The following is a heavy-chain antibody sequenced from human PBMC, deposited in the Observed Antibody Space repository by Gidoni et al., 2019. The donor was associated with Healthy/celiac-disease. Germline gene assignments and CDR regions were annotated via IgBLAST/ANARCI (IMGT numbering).Heavy chain of an antibody. CDR3: AKQFGLGAAGTFDY. J-gene: IGHJ4*02. CDR1: SSSC. CDR2: ISYDGSNK. D-gene: IGHD6-25*01. Sequence: SSSCAHWVRQAPVKGLEWVAVISYDGSNKYYAHSWKCRFTISRDNSKNTLCLQMNSLKAQDTAVYYCAKQFGLGAAGTFDYWGQGTLVTVSS. V-gene: IGHV3-30*18.